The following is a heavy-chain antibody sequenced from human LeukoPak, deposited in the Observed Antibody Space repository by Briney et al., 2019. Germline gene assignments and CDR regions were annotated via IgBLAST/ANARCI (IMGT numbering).Heavy chain of an antibody. D-gene: IGHD3-22*01. Sequence: PGGSLRLSCAASGFTFSSYAMSWVRQAPGQGLEWVSAISASGGSTYYVDSVKGRFAISRDNSKNTLYLQMNSLRAEDTAVYYCAKESVVTLPRFDYWGQGTLVTVSS. CDR1: GFTFSSYA. CDR2: ISASGGST. V-gene: IGHV3-23*01. CDR3: AKESVVTLPRFDY. J-gene: IGHJ4*02.